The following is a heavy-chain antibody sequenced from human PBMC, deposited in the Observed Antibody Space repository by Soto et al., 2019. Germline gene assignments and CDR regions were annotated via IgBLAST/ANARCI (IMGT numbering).Heavy chain of an antibody. J-gene: IGHJ3*01. Sequence: QTLSLTCAISGDSVSSNSAAWTWISQSPSRGLEWLGRTYYRSKWYNDYAVSVKSRITINPDTSKNQFSLQLNSVTPEDTAVYYCARAMVRGVSAFDVWGQGTMVTVSS. CDR3: ARAMVRGVSAFDV. CDR2: TYYRSKWYN. CDR1: GDSVSSNSAA. V-gene: IGHV6-1*01. D-gene: IGHD3-10*01.